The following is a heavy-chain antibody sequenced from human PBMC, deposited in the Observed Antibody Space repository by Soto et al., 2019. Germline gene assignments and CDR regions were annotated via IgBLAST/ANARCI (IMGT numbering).Heavy chain of an antibody. J-gene: IGHJ2*01. Sequence: EVQVLESGGGLVQPGGSLRLSCAGSGFTFINYAMNWVRQAPGKGLEWVSSISGGGDAAFLPDSVRGRFTISRHNSQNTVTLQMNSLGVDDTAVYYCARKILGSTTRPNYWYFDLWGRGTLVTVSS. CDR3: ARKILGSTTRPNYWYFDL. V-gene: IGHV3-23*01. D-gene: IGHD7-27*01. CDR1: GFTFINYA. CDR2: ISGGGDAA.